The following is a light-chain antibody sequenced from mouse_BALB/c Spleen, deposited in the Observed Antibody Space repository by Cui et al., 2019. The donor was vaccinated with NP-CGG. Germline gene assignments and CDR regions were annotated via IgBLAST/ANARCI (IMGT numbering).Light chain of an antibody. J-gene: IGLJ1*01. V-gene: IGLV1*01. CDR3: ALWYSNHWV. CDR2: GTN. Sequence: AFLTQELALTTSPGETVTLTCRSSTGTVTTSNYANWVQEKPEHLFTGLIGGTNNRVPGVPARFSGSLIGDKAALTITGAQTEDEAIYFCALWYSNHWVFGGGTKLTVL. CDR1: TGTVTTSNY.